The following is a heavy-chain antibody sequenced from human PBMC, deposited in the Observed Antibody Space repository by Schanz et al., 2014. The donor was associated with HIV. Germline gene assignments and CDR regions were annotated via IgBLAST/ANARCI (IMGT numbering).Heavy chain of an antibody. J-gene: IGHJ6*02. D-gene: IGHD3-3*01. CDR3: ARGECDFWSGYCPHFHYFDLDV. CDR2: IIPVFGTT. V-gene: IGHV1-69*06. CDR1: GGTFSSYT. Sequence: QVQLVQSGAEVKKPGSSVKVSCKASGGTFSSYTVSWVRQAPGQGLEWMGGIIPVFGTTNYAQKFQGRVTITADKSTSTAYMELSSLRSEDTAVYYCARGECDFWSGYCPHFHYFDLDVWGPGTSVTVSS.